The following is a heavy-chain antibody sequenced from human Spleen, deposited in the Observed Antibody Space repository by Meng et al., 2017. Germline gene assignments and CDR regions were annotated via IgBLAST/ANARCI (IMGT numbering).Heavy chain of an antibody. CDR1: GFTFSSYS. J-gene: IGHJ6*02. V-gene: IGHV3-21*01. CDR2: ISSGSSYI. Sequence: GGSLRLSCAASGFTFSSYSMNWVRQAPGKGLEWVSSISSGSSYIYYADSVKGRFTISRDNAKNSLYLQMNSLRAEDTAVYYCARDMVLRYGMDVWGQGTTVTVSS. CDR3: ARDMVLRYGMDV. D-gene: IGHD4/OR15-4a*01.